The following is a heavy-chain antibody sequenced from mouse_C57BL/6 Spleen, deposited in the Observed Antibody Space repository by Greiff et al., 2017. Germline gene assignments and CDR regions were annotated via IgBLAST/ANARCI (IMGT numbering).Heavy chain of an antibody. Sequence: QVQLQQPGAELVRPGSSVKLSCKASGYTFTSYWMHWVKQRPIQGLEWIGNIDPSDSETHYNQQFKDKATLTVDKSSSTAYMQLSSLTSEDSAVYYCARRGGNYSGYFDVWGTGTTVTVSS. CDR1: GYTFTSYW. CDR2: IDPSDSET. D-gene: IGHD2-1*01. J-gene: IGHJ1*03. CDR3: ARRGGNYSGYFDV. V-gene: IGHV1-52*01.